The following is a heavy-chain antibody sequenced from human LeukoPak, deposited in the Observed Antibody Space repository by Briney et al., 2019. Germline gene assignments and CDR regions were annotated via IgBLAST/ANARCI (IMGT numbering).Heavy chain of an antibody. Sequence: GGSLRLSCAASGFTFSSYSMNWVRQAPGKGLEWVSYISSSSSTIYYADSVKGRFTISRDNAKNSLYLQMNSLRAEDTAVYYCARETASWYYDSSGNPRYYYYYGMDVWGQGTTVTVSS. CDR1: GFTFSSYS. D-gene: IGHD3-22*01. J-gene: IGHJ6*02. CDR2: ISSSSSTI. V-gene: IGHV3-48*04. CDR3: ARETASWYYDSSGNPRYYYYYGMDV.